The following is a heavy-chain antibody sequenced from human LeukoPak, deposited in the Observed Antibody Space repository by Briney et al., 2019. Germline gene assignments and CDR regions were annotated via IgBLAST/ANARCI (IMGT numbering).Heavy chain of an antibody. D-gene: IGHD3-9*01. CDR1: GGSISSSSYY. CDR3: ARDLLYYDILTGYYTRDWFDP. V-gene: IGHV4-39*07. CDR2: IYYSGST. J-gene: IGHJ5*02. Sequence: SETLSLTCTVSGGSISSSSYYWGWIRQPPGKGLGWIGSIYYSGSTYYNPSLKSRVTISVDTSKNQFSLKLSSVTAADTAVYYCARDLLYYDILTGYYTRDWFDPWGQGTLVTVSS.